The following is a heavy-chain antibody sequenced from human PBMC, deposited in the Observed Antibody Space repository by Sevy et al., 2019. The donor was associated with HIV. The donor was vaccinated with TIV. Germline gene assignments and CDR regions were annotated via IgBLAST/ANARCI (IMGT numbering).Heavy chain of an antibody. CDR3: ARQGSSWTFDP. D-gene: IGHD6-13*01. CDR1: GFDFSSYP. J-gene: IGHJ5*02. Sequence: GGSLRLSCAASGFDFSSYPMHCVRQAPGKGLEWMSVIAYDESTKYYGDSVRGRFTISRDNSKNTLYLQMNSLREEDTGVYYCARQGSSWTFDPWGQGTLVTVSS. CDR2: IAYDESTK. V-gene: IGHV3-30-3*01.